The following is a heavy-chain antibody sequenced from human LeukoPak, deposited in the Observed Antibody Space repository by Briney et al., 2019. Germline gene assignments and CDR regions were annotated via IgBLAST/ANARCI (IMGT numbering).Heavy chain of an antibody. CDR1: GYTFTDYY. Sequence: ASVKVSCKASGYTFTDYYIHWVQQAPGKGLEWMGRVDPEDGERIYAEKFQGRVTIIADTSTDTAYMEVSSLRSEDTAVYYCATLHDSGAHAYWGQGTLVTVSS. D-gene: IGHD4-17*01. CDR2: VDPEDGER. V-gene: IGHV1-69-2*01. CDR3: ATLHDSGAHAY. J-gene: IGHJ4*02.